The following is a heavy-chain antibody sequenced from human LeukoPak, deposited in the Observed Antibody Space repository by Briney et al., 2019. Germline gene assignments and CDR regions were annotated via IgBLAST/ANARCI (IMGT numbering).Heavy chain of an antibody. D-gene: IGHD3-22*01. J-gene: IGHJ4*02. Sequence: GGSLRLSCAASGFTFSSYAMSWVRQAPGEGLEWVSTISGSGGNTYYADSVKGRFTVSRDNSKNTLYLQMNSLRAEDTAVYYCAKDLPPNSSGYFLDYWGQGTLVTVSS. CDR1: GFTFSSYA. CDR2: ISGSGGNT. V-gene: IGHV3-23*01. CDR3: AKDLPPNSSGYFLDY.